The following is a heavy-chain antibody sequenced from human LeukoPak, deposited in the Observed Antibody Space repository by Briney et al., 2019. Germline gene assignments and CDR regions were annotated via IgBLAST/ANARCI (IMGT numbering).Heavy chain of an antibody. V-gene: IGHV4-4*07. Sequence: SETLSLTCAVSGGSISSFYWSWIRQPAGKGLEWIGRIYTSGSTNYNPSLKSRVTISVDTSKNQFSLKLSSVTAADTAVYFCARGPYSYDSSGAFDIWGQGTMVTVSS. CDR3: ARGPYSYDSSGAFDI. J-gene: IGHJ3*02. CDR2: IYTSGST. CDR1: GGSISSFY. D-gene: IGHD3-22*01.